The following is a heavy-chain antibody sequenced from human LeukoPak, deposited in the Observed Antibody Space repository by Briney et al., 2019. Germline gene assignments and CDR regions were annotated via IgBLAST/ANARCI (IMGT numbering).Heavy chain of an antibody. CDR1: GGSISSSSYY. CDR3: ARHSRSTTPPYLAGHFDL. V-gene: IGHV4-39*01. D-gene: IGHD1-7*01. J-gene: IGHJ2*01. Sequence: PSETLSLTCTVSGGSISSSSYYWGWIRQPPGKGLEWIGSIYYSGSTYYNPSLKSRVTISVDTSKNQFSLKLSSVTAADTAVYYCARHSRSTTPPYLAGHFDLWGRGTLVTVSS. CDR2: IYYSGST.